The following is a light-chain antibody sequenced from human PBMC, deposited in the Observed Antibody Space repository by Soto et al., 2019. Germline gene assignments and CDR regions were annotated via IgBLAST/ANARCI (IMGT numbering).Light chain of an antibody. CDR3: QQSTFWPQP. Sequence: TQSPATLSLSPEERATLSCRASQSVSSNLAWYQQKPGQAPRLLIYGASTRATGIPARFSGSGSGTEFTLTISSLQSEDFALYYCQQSTFWPQPFGQRSKV. J-gene: IGKJ1*01. CDR1: QSVSSN. CDR2: GAS. V-gene: IGKV3-15*01.